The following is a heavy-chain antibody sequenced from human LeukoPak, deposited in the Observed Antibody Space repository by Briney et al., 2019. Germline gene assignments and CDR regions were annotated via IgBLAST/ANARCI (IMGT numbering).Heavy chain of an antibody. Sequence: PETLSLTCAVYGGSFSGYYWSWIRQPPGKGLEWIGEINHSGSTNYNPSLKSRVTISVDTSKNQFSLKLSSVTAADTAVYYCARGLKYSSPSRSWFDPWGQGTLVTVSS. CDR1: GGSFSGYY. J-gene: IGHJ5*02. CDR3: ARGLKYSSPSRSWFDP. CDR2: INHSGST. V-gene: IGHV4-34*01. D-gene: IGHD6-6*01.